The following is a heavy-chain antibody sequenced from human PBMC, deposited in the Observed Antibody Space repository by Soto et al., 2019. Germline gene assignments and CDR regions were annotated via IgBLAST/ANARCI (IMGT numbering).Heavy chain of an antibody. J-gene: IGHJ4*02. CDR1: GGSLSGYY. CDR3: ARGRRTAVTIDY. Sequence: QVQLQQWGAGLLKPSETLSLTCAVYGGSLSGYYWSWIRQPPGKGLEWIGEINHSGSTNYNPSLKSRVTISVDTSKNQFSLKLNSVTAADTAVYYCARGRRTAVTIDYWGQGTLVTVSS. CDR2: INHSGST. D-gene: IGHD4-17*01. V-gene: IGHV4-34*01.